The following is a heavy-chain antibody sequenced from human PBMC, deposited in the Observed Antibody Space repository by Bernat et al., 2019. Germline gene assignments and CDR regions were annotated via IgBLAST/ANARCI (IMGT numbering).Heavy chain of an antibody. V-gene: IGHV3-74*01. J-gene: IGHJ2*01. Sequence: DVQLVESGGGLVQPGGSLRLSCAASGFTFSSYWMHWVRQAPGKGLVWVSRINSDGGSTTYADSVKGRFTISRDNAKNTLYLQMNSLRAEDTAVYYCARGGSGWYGSYWYFDLWGRGTLVTVSS. CDR1: GFTFSSYW. CDR2: INSDGGST. CDR3: ARGGSGWYGSYWYFDL. D-gene: IGHD6-13*01.